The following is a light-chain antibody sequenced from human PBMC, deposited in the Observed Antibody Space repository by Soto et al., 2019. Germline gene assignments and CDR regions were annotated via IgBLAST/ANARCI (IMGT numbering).Light chain of an antibody. J-gene: IGLJ2*01. V-gene: IGLV1-40*01. CDR1: SSNIGAGYD. CDR3: QSYDSSLSIVV. CDR2: GNS. Sequence: QSVLTQPPSVSGAPGQRVTISCTGSSSNIGAGYDVHWYQQLPGTAPKLLIYGNSNRPSGVPDRFSGSKSGTSASLAITGLQAEDAVDYYCQSYDSSLSIVVFGGGTKLTVL.